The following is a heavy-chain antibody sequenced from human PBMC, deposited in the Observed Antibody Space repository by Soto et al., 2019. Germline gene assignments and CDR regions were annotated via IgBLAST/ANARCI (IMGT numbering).Heavy chain of an antibody. Sequence: EVQLLESGGGLVQPGGSLRLSCAASGFNFSNYAMNWVRQAPGKGLEWVSLISGSADNTYYADSVKGRFTISRDNSKNTLYLQMNSLRAEDRAVYYCAKKRGTRTRVTSEFDLWGQGTLVTVSS. CDR2: ISGSADNT. V-gene: IGHV3-23*01. J-gene: IGHJ4*02. CDR3: AKKRGTRTRVTSEFDL. D-gene: IGHD4-17*01. CDR1: GFNFSNYA.